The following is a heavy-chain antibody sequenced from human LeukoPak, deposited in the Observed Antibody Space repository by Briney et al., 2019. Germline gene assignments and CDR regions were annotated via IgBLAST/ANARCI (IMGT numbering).Heavy chain of an antibody. CDR3: ARGLFGGFAAAPFDH. V-gene: IGHV1-69*04. J-gene: IGHJ4*02. D-gene: IGHD2-2*01. CDR1: GGTFDNYA. CDR2: IIPMLGKT. Sequence: GASVKVSCKASGGTFDNYAVSWVREAPGLGLEWMGRIIPMLGKTNSAQKFQDRVTITVDTSTGTAYMELTNLRSDDTAVYFCARGLFGGFAAAPFDHWGQGTLVTVS.